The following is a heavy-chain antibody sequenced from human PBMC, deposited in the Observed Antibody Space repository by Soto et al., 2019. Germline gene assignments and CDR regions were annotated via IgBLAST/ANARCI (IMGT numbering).Heavy chain of an antibody. V-gene: IGHV4-59*08. Sequence: QVQLQESGPGLVKPSETLSLTCNVSAGSIIDYYCSWFRQPPGKGLEWIGYINHNGYSAYNRALKRRITMSVATSKTQFSLVLDSVTDTDTAVYYCARQGYGPRHGLVDVWGQGTTVIVSS. CDR3: ARQGYGPRHGLVDV. CDR1: AGSIIDYY. J-gene: IGHJ6*02. D-gene: IGHD1-1*01. CDR2: INHNGYS.